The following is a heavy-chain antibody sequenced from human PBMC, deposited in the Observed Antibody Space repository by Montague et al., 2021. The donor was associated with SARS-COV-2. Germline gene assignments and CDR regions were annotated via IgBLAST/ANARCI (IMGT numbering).Heavy chain of an antibody. CDR3: ARGHYYGRKDYYYGVDV. D-gene: IGHD3-10*01. CDR2: IYYTGST. CDR1: GDSIGSGSYY. V-gene: IGHV4-61*10. Sequence: SETLSLTCSVSGDSIGSGSYYWSWIRRAAGEGLEWIGYIYYTGSTNYNPSLESRVTISLDTSKNQFSLKLSSVTAADTAVYYCARGHYYGRKDYYYGVDVWGQGTTVTVSS. J-gene: IGHJ6*02.